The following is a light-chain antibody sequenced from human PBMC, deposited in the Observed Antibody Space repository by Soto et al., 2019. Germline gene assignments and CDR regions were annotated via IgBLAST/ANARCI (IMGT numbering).Light chain of an antibody. Sequence: DIQMTQSPSTLSASVGDRVTITCRASQSISSWLAWYQQKPGRAPKLLIYDASSLESEVPSRFSGSGSGTEFTLTISSLQPDDFATYYCHEYNSNSYTFGQGTKLEIE. CDR2: DAS. V-gene: IGKV1-5*01. CDR3: HEYNSNSYT. J-gene: IGKJ2*01. CDR1: QSISSW.